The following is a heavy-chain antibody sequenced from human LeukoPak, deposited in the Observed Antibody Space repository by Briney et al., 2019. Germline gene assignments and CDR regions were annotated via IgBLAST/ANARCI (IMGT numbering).Heavy chain of an antibody. D-gene: IGHD4-17*01. Sequence: PSETLSLTCTVSGGSISSGGYYWSWIRQHPGKGLEWIGYIYYSGSTYYNPSLKSRVTISVDTSKNQFSLKLSSVTAADTAVYYCARDFVSATVTTRSPSHYFDYWGQGTLVTVSS. CDR3: ARDFVSATVTTRSPSHYFDY. J-gene: IGHJ4*02. V-gene: IGHV4-31*03. CDR2: IYYSGST. CDR1: GGSISSGGYY.